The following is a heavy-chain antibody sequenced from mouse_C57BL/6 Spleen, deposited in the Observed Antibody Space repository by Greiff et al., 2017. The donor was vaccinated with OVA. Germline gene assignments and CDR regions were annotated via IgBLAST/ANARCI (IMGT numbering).Heavy chain of an antibody. Sequence: QVQLKQPGAELVKPGASVKMSCKASGYTFTSYWITWVKQRPGQGLEWIGDIYPGSGSTNYNEKFKSKATLTVDTSSSTAYMQLSSLTSEDSAVYYCARPPLLRSSMDYWGQGTSVTVSS. CDR1: GYTFTSYW. D-gene: IGHD1-1*01. CDR2: IYPGSGST. V-gene: IGHV1-55*01. J-gene: IGHJ4*01. CDR3: ARPPLLRSSMDY.